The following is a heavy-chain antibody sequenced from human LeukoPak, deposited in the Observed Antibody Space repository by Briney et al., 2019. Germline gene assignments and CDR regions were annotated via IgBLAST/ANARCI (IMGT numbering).Heavy chain of an antibody. J-gene: IGHJ4*02. V-gene: IGHV3-30-3*01. CDR2: ISYDGSNK. D-gene: IGHD2-2*02. CDR1: GFTFSSYV. Sequence: GGSLRLSCAASGFTFSSYVMHWVRQAPGKGLEWVAVISYDGSNKYYADSVKGRFTISRDNSKNTLYLQMNSLRAEDTAVYYCARGLPYDYWGQGTLVTVSS. CDR3: ARGLPYDY.